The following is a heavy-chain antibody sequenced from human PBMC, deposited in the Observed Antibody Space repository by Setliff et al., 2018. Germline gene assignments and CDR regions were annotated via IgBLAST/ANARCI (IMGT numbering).Heavy chain of an antibody. CDR2: TIPNFGTT. Sequence: ASVKVSCKASGGTFSSYGISWVRQAPGQGLEWLGGTIPNFGTTNYAQEFQGRVTIITDESTSTAYMELSSLRFEDTAVYYCAHSTTFDLHHDYWGQGALVTVSS. D-gene: IGHD3-9*01. CDR3: AHSTTFDLHHDY. J-gene: IGHJ4*02. CDR1: GGTFSSYG. V-gene: IGHV1-69*05.